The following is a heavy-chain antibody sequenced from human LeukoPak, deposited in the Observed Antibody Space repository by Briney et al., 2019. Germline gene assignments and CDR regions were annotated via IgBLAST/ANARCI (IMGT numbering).Heavy chain of an antibody. CDR2: MSYDGSNT. CDR1: GFTFSSYG. Sequence: PGGSLRLSCAASGFTFSSYGMHWVRQAPGKGLEWVAVMSYDGSNTYYADSVRGRFTISRDNSKNTLYLQMNSLRAEDTAVYYCARDNLPYTSGWNGASDIWGQGTMVTVSS. V-gene: IGHV3-30*03. J-gene: IGHJ3*02. CDR3: ARDNLPYTSGWNGASDI. D-gene: IGHD6-19*01.